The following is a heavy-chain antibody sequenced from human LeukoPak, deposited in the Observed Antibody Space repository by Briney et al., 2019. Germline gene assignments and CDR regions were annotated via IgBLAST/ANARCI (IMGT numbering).Heavy chain of an antibody. Sequence: GASVKVSCKASGYTFTSYYMHWVRQAPGQGLEWTGIINPSGGSTSYAQKFQGRVTMTRDMSTSTVYMELSSLRSEDTAVYYCARDMAVADIDYWGQGTLVTVSS. J-gene: IGHJ4*02. CDR3: ARDMAVADIDY. V-gene: IGHV1-46*01. CDR1: GYTFTSYY. D-gene: IGHD6-19*01. CDR2: INPSGGST.